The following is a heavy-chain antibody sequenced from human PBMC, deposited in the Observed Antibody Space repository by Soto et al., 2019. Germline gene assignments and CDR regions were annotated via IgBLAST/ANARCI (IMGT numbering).Heavy chain of an antibody. J-gene: IGHJ1*01. V-gene: IGHV3-30*04. CDR3: VRDGPRITICGYGAY. Sequence: GGSLRLSCAASGFTFSSYVMHRVRQAPGKGLVCVAGISYDGSNENYGDTVKGRFTISRGNSKNALYLQMNSLRTEDTAVYYCVRDGPRITICGYGAYWSQRSLDTVAS. CDR2: ISYDGSNE. D-gene: IGHD3-3*01. CDR1: GFTFSSYV.